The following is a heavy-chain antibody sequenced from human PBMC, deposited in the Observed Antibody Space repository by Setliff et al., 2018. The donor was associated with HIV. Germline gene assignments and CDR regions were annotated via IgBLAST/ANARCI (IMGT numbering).Heavy chain of an antibody. CDR3: ARGSVFWDRGNHYQYMDV. CDR2: INHSGTT. J-gene: IGHJ6*03. CDR1: GGSVSSNNYY. V-gene: IGHV4-39*07. D-gene: IGHD3-10*01. Sequence: SETLSLTCSVSGGSVSSNNYYWGWIRQPPGKGLEWIGEINHSGTTNYNPSLKSRVTIGVDTSKNQFSLNLSAVTAADTAVYYCARGSVFWDRGNHYQYMDVWATGTTVTVSS.